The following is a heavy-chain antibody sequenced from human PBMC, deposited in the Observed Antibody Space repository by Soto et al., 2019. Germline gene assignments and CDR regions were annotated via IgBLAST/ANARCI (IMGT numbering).Heavy chain of an antibody. D-gene: IGHD2-15*01. J-gene: IGHJ5*02. Sequence: QVQLQESGPGLVKPSETLSLTCTVSGGSMNSYYWSWIRQPPGKGLEWLGYVYSSGTSNYNVSLEIRITMSLDTSRNQFSLSLNSVTAADTAFYFCARYSPPKKSYDSNPGWFDPWGQGTLVAVSS. CDR1: GGSMNSYY. CDR2: VYSSGTS. CDR3: ARYSPPKKSYDSNPGWFDP. V-gene: IGHV4-59*01.